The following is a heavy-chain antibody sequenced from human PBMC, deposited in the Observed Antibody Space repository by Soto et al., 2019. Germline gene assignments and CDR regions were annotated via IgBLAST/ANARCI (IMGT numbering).Heavy chain of an antibody. J-gene: IGHJ1*01. CDR2: IDWNDDK. D-gene: IGHD2-21*01. V-gene: IGHV2-70*11. Sequence: SGPTLVNPTQTLTLTCTVSGSSLSTDGMCVSWIRQPPGKALEWLARIDWNDDKYYSTSLKTRLTISKDTSKNQAVLTMTKLDPADTATYYCARVWWFGEKEYFQNWGQGTLVTVSS. CDR3: ARVWWFGEKEYFQN. CDR1: GSSLSTDGMC.